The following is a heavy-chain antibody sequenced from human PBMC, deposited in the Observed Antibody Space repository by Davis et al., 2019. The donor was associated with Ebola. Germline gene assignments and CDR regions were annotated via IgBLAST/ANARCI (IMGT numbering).Heavy chain of an antibody. V-gene: IGHV3-15*01. J-gene: IGHJ6*02. CDR1: GFTFSNAW. Sequence: GGSLRLSCAASGFTFSNAWMSWVRQAPGKGLEWVGRIKSKTDGGTTDYAAPVNGRFTISRDDSKNTLYLQMNSLKTEDTAVYYCARDPDYGDYVYYGMDVWGQGTTVTVSS. CDR3: ARDPDYGDYVYYGMDV. CDR2: IKSKTDGGTT. D-gene: IGHD4-17*01.